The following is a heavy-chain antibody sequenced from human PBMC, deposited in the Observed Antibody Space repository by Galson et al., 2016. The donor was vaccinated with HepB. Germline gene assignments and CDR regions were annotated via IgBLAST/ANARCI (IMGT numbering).Heavy chain of an antibody. D-gene: IGHD3-16*02. CDR1: GFTFSSYA. Sequence: SLRLSCAASGFTFSSYAMSWVRQAPGKGLEWVSGISVSGRSTYYADSVKGRFTISRDNSKNTLYLQMNSLRVEDTAVYYCAKGGPQAMITFGGFIADFDYWGQGALV. V-gene: IGHV3-23*01. J-gene: IGHJ4*02. CDR3: AKGGPQAMITFGGFIADFDY. CDR2: ISVSGRST.